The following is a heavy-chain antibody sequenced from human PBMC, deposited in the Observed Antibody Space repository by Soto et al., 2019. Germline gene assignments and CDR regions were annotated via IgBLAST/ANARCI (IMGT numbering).Heavy chain of an antibody. V-gene: IGHV1-3*01. Sequence: ASVKVSCKASGYTFTSYAMHWVRQAPGQRLEWMGWINAGNGNTKYPQKFQGRVTITRDTSASTAYMELSSLRSEDTAVYYCARGIVLMVYAPIDYWGQGTLVTVSS. CDR1: GYTFTSYA. CDR3: ARGIVLMVYAPIDY. J-gene: IGHJ4*02. CDR2: INAGNGNT. D-gene: IGHD2-8*01.